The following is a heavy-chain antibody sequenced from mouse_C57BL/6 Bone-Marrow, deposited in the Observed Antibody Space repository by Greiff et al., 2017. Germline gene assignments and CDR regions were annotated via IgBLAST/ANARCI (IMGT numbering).Heavy chain of an antibody. D-gene: IGHD2-12*01. CDR2: IWSGGST. J-gene: IGHJ3*01. Sequence: VQLQQSGPGLVQPSQSLSITCTVSGFSLTSYGVHWVRQSPGKGLEWLGVIWSGGSTDYNAAFISRLSISKDNSKSQVFLKMNRLQADATAIYYCARSPGGRRRKIFAYWVQGTLVTVSA. CDR1: GFSLTSYG. CDR3: ARSPGGRRRKIFAY. V-gene: IGHV2-2*01.